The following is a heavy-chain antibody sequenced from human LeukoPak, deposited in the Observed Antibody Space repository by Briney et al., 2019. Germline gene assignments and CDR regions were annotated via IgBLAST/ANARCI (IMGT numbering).Heavy chain of an antibody. J-gene: IGHJ6*02. CDR1: GGIFRGYY. V-gene: IGHV4-34*01. CDR3: ASEYYYYDMDV. D-gene: IGHD6-6*01. CDR2: INHSGST. Sequence: SETLSLTCAVYGGIFRGYYWTWIRQPTGKGLEWIGEINHSGSTTYNPSLKSRVTISVDTSKNQFSLKLSSVTAADTAVYYCASEYYYYDMDVWGQGTTVTVSS.